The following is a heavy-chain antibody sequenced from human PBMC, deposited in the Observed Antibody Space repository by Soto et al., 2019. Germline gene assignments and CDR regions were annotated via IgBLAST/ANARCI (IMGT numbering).Heavy chain of an antibody. CDR3: ARGRIAAGGSNFDY. CDR2: IYYSGST. Sequence: SETLSLTCTVSGGSISSYYWSWIRQPPGKGLEWIGYIYYSGSTNYNPSLKSRVTISVDTAKNQFSLKLSSVTAADTAVYYCARGRIAAGGSNFDYWGQGTLVTVSS. D-gene: IGHD6-13*01. CDR1: GGSISSYY. J-gene: IGHJ4*02. V-gene: IGHV4-59*01.